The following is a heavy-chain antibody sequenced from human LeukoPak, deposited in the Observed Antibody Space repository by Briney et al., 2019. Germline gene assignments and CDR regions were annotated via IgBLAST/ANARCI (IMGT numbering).Heavy chain of an antibody. D-gene: IGHD3-9*01. CDR3: ARSAQGAGYYSDY. Sequence: GGSLRLSCAASGFTFSSYWMHWVRQAPGKGLVWVSRINSDGSSTSYADSVKGRFTISRDNAKNTLYLQMNSLRAEDTAVYYCARSAQGAGYYSDYWGQGTLVTVSS. J-gene: IGHJ4*02. CDR1: GFTFSSYW. CDR2: INSDGSST. V-gene: IGHV3-74*01.